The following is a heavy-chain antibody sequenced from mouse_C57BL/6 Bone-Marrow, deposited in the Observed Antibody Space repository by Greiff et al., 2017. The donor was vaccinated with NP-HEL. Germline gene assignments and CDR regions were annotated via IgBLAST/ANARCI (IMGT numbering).Heavy chain of an antibody. J-gene: IGHJ4*01. V-gene: IGHV1-69*01. CDR3: ARSSNFDYYAMDY. CDR1: GYTFTSYW. CDR2: IDPSDSYT. D-gene: IGHD2-5*01. Sequence: QVQLQQPGAELVMPGASVKLSCKASGYTFTSYWMHWVKQRPGQGLEWIGKIDPSDSYTHYNQKFKGKSTLTVDKSSSTAYMQLSSLTSEDSAVYYCARSSNFDYYAMDYWGQGTSVTVSS.